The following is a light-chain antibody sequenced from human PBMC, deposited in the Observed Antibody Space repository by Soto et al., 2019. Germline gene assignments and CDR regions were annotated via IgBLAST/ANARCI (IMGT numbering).Light chain of an antibody. CDR1: SSNIGAGYD. CDR2: GNT. Sequence: QSVLTQPPSVSGTPGQRVTISCTGSSSNIGAGYDVHWYQQLPGTPPKLLIYGNTNRPSGVPDRFSGSKSGTSASLAITGLQAGDEADYYCQSYDSGLSGVVFGGGTKVTVL. V-gene: IGLV1-40*01. CDR3: QSYDSGLSGVV. J-gene: IGLJ2*01.